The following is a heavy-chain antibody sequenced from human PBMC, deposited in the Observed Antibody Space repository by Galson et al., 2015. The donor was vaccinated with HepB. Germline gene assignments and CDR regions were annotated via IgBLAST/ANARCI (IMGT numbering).Heavy chain of an antibody. V-gene: IGHV6-1*01. CDR1: GDSVSSNSAA. CDR3: ARVTGIAVVGSDAFDI. Sequence: CAISGDSVSSNSAAWNWIRQSPSRGLEWLGRTYYRSKWYNDYAVSVESRITINPDTSKNQFSLQLNSVTPEDTAVYYCARVTGIAVVGSDAFDIWGQGTMVTVSS. J-gene: IGHJ3*02. D-gene: IGHD6-19*01. CDR2: TYYRSKWYN.